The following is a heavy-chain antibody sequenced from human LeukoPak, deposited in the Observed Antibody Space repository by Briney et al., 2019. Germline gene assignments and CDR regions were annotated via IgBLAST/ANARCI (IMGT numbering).Heavy chain of an antibody. V-gene: IGHV1-8*01. J-gene: IGHJ4*02. CDR1: GYTFTSYD. CDR3: ARERAAAGTELDY. Sequence: GASVKVSCKASGYTFTSYDINWVRQATGQGLEWMGWMNPNSGNTGYAQKFQGRVTMTRNTSISTAYMELSSLRSDDTAVYYCARERAAAGTELDYWGQGTLVTVSS. D-gene: IGHD6-13*01. CDR2: MNPNSGNT.